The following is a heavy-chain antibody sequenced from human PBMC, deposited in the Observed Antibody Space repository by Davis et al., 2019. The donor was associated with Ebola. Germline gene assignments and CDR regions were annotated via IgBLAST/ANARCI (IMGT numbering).Heavy chain of an antibody. CDR2: ISGSGST. D-gene: IGHD4-17*01. Sequence: GESLKTSCAASGFTFTSYSMTWVRQAPGKGLEWVSGISGSGSTYYADSVKGRFTFSRGNSKNTLYLQMNSLRAEDTAVYYCAKGSLYGSRSITAGMDVWGQGTTVTVSS. V-gene: IGHV3-23*01. J-gene: IGHJ6*02. CDR3: AKGSLYGSRSITAGMDV. CDR1: GFTFTSYS.